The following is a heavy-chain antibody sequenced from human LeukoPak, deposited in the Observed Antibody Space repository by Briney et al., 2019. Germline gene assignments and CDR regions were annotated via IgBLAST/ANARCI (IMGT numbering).Heavy chain of an antibody. V-gene: IGHV1-58*01. J-gene: IGHJ4*02. D-gene: IGHD3-10*01. CDR1: GFTFSASA. CDR2: IIVERSET. CDR3: ATDSTPMVRGIIIAFAY. Sequence: SVKVSCKASGFTFSASAVHWVGQARGQRLEGRGWIIVERSETNEVQKYKQSVNITSDMSTNTAYMELSRLPTEVPAVYYSATDSTPMVRGIIIAFAYCGQGTHVAVSS.